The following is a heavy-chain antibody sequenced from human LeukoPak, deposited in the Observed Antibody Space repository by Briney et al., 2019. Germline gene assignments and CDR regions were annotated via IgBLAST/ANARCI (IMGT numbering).Heavy chain of an antibody. Sequence: PGGSLRLSCAASGLTLSNYAMHWVRQAPGKGLEWVALMSIDGRSKHYADSVKGRFTISRDNSNNTLYLQMSSLRAEDTAVYYCAPVDLVAIPYNWFDPWGQGTLVTVSS. V-gene: IGHV3-30*04. CDR1: GLTLSNYA. D-gene: IGHD5-12*01. J-gene: IGHJ5*02. CDR3: APVDLVAIPYNWFDP. CDR2: MSIDGRSK.